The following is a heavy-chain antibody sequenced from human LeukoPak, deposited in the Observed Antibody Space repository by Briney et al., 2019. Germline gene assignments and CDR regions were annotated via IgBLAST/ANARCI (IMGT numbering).Heavy chain of an antibody. D-gene: IGHD3-10*01. J-gene: IGHJ4*02. V-gene: IGHV3-64*01. CDR2: ISSNGGST. CDR3: ARDPHYYGSGTLYGDY. Sequence: GGSLRLSCAASGFTFSSYAKPWVRQAPGKGLEYVSAISSNGGSTYYANSVKGRFTISRDNSKNTLYLQMGSLRAEDMAVYYCARDPHYYGSGTLYGDYWGQGTLVTVSS. CDR1: GFTFSSYA.